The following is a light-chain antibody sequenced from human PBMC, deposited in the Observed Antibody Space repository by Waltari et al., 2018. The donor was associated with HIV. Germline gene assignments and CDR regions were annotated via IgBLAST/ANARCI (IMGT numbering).Light chain of an antibody. V-gene: IGLV3-25*03. CDR3: QSADSSGTYPDVV. J-gene: IGLJ2*01. Sequence: SYELIQPPSVSVSPGQTARITCSGDALPKQYAYWYQQKPGQAPVLVIYKDSERPSGIPERFSGSSSGTTVTLTISGVQAEDEADYYCQSADSSGTYPDVVFGGGTKLTVL. CDR2: KDS. CDR1: ALPKQY.